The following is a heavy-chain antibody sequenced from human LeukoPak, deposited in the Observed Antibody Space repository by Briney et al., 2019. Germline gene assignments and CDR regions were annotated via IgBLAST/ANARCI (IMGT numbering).Heavy chain of an antibody. CDR3: AREQSMSFIKFGVVIPDAFDI. J-gene: IGHJ3*02. V-gene: IGHV1-69*05. D-gene: IGHD3-3*01. Sequence: ASVKVSCKASGGTFSSYAISWVRQAPGQGLEWMGEIIPIFGTANYAQKFQGRVTITTDESTSTAYMELSSLRSEDTAVYYCAREQSMSFIKFGVVIPDAFDIWGQGTMVTVSS. CDR2: IIPIFGTA. CDR1: GGTFSSYA.